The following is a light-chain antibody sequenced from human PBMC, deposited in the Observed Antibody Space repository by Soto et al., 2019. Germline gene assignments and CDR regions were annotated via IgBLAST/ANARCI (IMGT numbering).Light chain of an antibody. J-gene: IGLJ3*02. CDR2: GDT. CDR3: QSFDSSLSGWL. CDR1: SSNIGEGYD. Sequence: QSVLTQPPSVSGAPGQRVTISCTGSSSNIGEGYDVHWYQQLPGTAPKLLISGDTNRPSGVPDRFSGSKSGTSASLAITGLRAEDEADYNCQSFDSSLSGWLFGGGTKLTVL. V-gene: IGLV1-40*01.